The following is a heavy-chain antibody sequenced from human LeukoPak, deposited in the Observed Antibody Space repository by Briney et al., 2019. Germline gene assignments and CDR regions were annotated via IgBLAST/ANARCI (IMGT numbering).Heavy chain of an antibody. CDR2: INPSGGST. J-gene: IGHJ4*02. CDR1: GYTFTSYY. Sequence: ASVKVSCKASGYTFTSYYMHWVRQAPGQGLEWMGIINPSGGSTSYAQKFQGRVTMTRDTSTSTVYMELSSLRSEDTAVYYCASIDGYNYGGDLSYYFDYWGQGTQVTVSS. CDR3: ASIDGYNYGGDLSYYFDY. D-gene: IGHD5-24*01. V-gene: IGHV1-46*01.